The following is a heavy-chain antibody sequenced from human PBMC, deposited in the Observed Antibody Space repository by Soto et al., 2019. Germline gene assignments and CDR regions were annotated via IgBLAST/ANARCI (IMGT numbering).Heavy chain of an antibody. D-gene: IGHD4-4*01. CDR1: VFTFSPFW. CDR2: INSDGNST. Sequence: GGSLRLSCAASVFTFSPFWMHWVRQVPGKGPVWVSRINSDGNSTSYADSVKGRFTISRDNAKNTLYLQMNSLRAEDTAVYYCARGSNHFDYWGQGTLVTVSS. V-gene: IGHV3-74*01. CDR3: ARGSNHFDY. J-gene: IGHJ4*02.